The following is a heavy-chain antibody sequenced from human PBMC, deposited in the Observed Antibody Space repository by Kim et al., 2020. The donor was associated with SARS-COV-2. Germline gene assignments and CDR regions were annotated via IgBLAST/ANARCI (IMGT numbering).Heavy chain of an antibody. CDR1: GFTFSSYG. CDR3: AKDPTVVPAAIPSPGFD. V-gene: IGHV3-30*18. Sequence: GGSLRLSCAASGFTFSSYGMHWVRQAPGKGLEWVAVISYDGSNKYYADSVKGRFTISRDNSKNTLYLQMKSLRAEDTAVYYCAKDPTVVPAAIPSPGFD. D-gene: IGHD2-2*01. J-gene: IGHJ4*01. CDR2: ISYDGSNK.